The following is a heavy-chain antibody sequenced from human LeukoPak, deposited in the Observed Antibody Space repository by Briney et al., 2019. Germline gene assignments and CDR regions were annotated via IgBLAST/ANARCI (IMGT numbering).Heavy chain of an antibody. Sequence: PGGSLRLSCATSGFTFSSYWMNWVRQAPGKGLEWVANIKQDGSEKYYVDSVKGRFSISRDNAKKSLILQMNSLRAEDTAVYYCARDYYDSIDYPIPHYWGQGTLVTVSS. CDR1: GFTFSSYW. J-gene: IGHJ4*02. D-gene: IGHD3-22*01. CDR3: ARDYYDSIDYPIPHY. V-gene: IGHV3-7*01. CDR2: IKQDGSEK.